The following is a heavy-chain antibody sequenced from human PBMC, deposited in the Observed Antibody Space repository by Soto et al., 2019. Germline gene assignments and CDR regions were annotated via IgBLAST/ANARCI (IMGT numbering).Heavy chain of an antibody. V-gene: IGHV1-3*05. CDR1: GYTFTSYA. D-gene: IGHD2-21*02. CDR2: INAGNGNT. J-gene: IGHJ4*02. Sequence: QVQLVQSGAEEKKPGASVKVSCKASGYTFTSYAMHWVRQAPGQRLEWMGWINAGNGNTKYSQKFQGRVTITRDTSASKAYIELSSLRSEDTAVYYCARSIVGVTALDYWGQGTLVTVSS. CDR3: ARSIVGVTALDY.